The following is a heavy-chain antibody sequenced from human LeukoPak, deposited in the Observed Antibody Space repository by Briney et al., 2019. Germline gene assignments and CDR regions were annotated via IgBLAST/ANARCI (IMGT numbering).Heavy chain of an antibody. D-gene: IGHD3-10*01. CDR2: ISDTSEI. J-gene: IGHJ4*02. CDR3: ARDRGARGRGLA. V-gene: IGHV3-21*06. Sequence: GGSLRLSCAASGFTFRIYGMNWVRQAPGKGLEWVSSISDTSEISYADSVKGRFTVSRDNAKSSVFLQMNSLRVEDTAVYYCARDRGARGRGLAWGQGTLVSVSS. CDR1: GFTFRIYG.